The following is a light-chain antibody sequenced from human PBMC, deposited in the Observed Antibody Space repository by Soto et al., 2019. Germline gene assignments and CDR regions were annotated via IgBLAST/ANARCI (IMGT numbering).Light chain of an antibody. J-gene: IGLJ1*01. CDR1: SSDIGSYNR. CDR3: NSFTTSSTYV. Sequence: QSVLTQPPSVSGSPRQSITISCTRTSSDIGSYNRVSWYQQPPGTAPKLIIYEVNNRPSGVPDRFSGSKSGNTASLTISGLQAEDEADYYCNSFTTSSTYVFGTGTKVTVL. CDR2: EVN. V-gene: IGLV2-18*02.